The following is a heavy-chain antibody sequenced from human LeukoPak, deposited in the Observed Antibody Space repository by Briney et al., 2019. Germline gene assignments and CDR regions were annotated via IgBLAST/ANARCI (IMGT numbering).Heavy chain of an antibody. CDR3: ARDLRIRYGDENDY. J-gene: IGHJ4*02. CDR1: GGTFSSYA. V-gene: IGHV1-18*01. CDR2: ISAYNGNT. Sequence: ASVKVSCKASGGTFSSYAISWVRQAPGQGLEWMGWISAYNGNTNYAQKLQGRVTMTTDTSTSTAYMELRSLRSDDTAVYYCARDLRIRYGDENDYWGQGTLVTVSS. D-gene: IGHD4-17*01.